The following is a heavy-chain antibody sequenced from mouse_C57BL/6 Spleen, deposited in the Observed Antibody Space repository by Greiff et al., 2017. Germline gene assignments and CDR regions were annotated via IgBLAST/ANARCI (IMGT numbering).Heavy chain of an antibody. Sequence: QVQLQQPGAELVKPGASVKLSCKASGYTFTSYWMQWVKQRPGQGLEWIGEIDPSDSYTNYNQKFKGKATLTVDTSSSTAYMQRSSLTSEDSAVYYCATYGNYPYYYAMDYWGQGTSVTVSS. J-gene: IGHJ4*01. CDR3: ATYGNYPYYYAMDY. V-gene: IGHV1-50*01. D-gene: IGHD2-1*01. CDR2: IDPSDSYT. CDR1: GYTFTSYW.